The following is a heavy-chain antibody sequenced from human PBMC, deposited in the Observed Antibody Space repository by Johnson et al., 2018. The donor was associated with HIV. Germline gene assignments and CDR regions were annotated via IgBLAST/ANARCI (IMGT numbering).Heavy chain of an antibody. Sequence: VQLVESGGGLVQPGRSLRLSCTASGFTFSSYAMSWVRQAPGKGLEWVSGISWNSGSIGYADSVKGRFTISRDNAKNSLYLQMNSLRAEDTALYYCARDLVYGGNFRAFDIWGQGTMVTVSS. D-gene: IGHD4-23*01. CDR3: ARDLVYGGNFRAFDI. J-gene: IGHJ3*02. CDR2: ISWNSGSI. CDR1: GFTFSSYA. V-gene: IGHV3-9*01.